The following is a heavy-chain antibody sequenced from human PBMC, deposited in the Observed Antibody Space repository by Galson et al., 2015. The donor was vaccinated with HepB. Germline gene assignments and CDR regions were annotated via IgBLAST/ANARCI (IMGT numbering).Heavy chain of an antibody. J-gene: IGHJ5*02. CDR2: ISGSGGST. CDR3: VLTYTSGFSWFDP. Sequence: SLRLSCAASGFTFSSYAMSWVRQAPGKGLEWVSAISGSGGSTSHADSVKGRFTISRDNSKNTLYLQMNGLRAEDTAVYYCVLTYTSGFSWFDPWGQGTLVTASS. D-gene: IGHD5-12*01. CDR1: GFTFSSYA. V-gene: IGHV3-23*01.